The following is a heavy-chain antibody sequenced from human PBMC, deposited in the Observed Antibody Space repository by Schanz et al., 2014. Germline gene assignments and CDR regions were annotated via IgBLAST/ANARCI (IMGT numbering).Heavy chain of an antibody. J-gene: IGHJ4*02. CDR2: VNPSVRGT. Sequence: QVQLVQSGAEVKKPGASVKVSCKASGYTFTSYGISWVRQAPGQGLEWMGIVNPSVRGTHFAREFQGRVTVTSDTSTSTVYMELRSLRSDDTAVYYCARDQSPYTNSSDVRYFDYWGQGSLVTVSS. D-gene: IGHD6-6*01. CDR1: GYTFTSYG. CDR3: ARDQSPYTNSSDVRYFDY. V-gene: IGHV1-46*01.